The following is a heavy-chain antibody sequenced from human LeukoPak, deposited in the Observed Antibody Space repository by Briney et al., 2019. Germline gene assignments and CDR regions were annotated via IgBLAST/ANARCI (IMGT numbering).Heavy chain of an antibody. Sequence: PGGSLRLSCAASGFTFSNAWMSWVRQAPGKGLEWVGRIKSKTDGGTTDYAAPVKGRFTISRDDSKNTPYLQMNSLKTEDTAGYYCTTDEYYDSSGYYYGLEFDYWGQGTLVTVSS. J-gene: IGHJ4*02. V-gene: IGHV3-15*01. CDR3: TTDEYYDSSGYYYGLEFDY. CDR2: IKSKTDGGTT. CDR1: GFTFSNAW. D-gene: IGHD3-22*01.